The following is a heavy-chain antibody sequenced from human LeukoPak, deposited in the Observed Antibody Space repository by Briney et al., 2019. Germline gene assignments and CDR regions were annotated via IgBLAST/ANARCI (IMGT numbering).Heavy chain of an antibody. CDR3: GRDGAFGNYGY. V-gene: IGHV3-7*01. Sequence: PGGSLRLSCAASGFTFSSYWMNWVRQAPGKGLEWVASIKQDGNKKYYVDSVKGRFTISRDNARNSLYLQMNSLRADDTAVYYYGRDGAFGNYGYWGQGTLVTVSS. CDR2: IKQDGNKK. CDR1: GFTFSSYW. J-gene: IGHJ4*02. D-gene: IGHD4-11*01.